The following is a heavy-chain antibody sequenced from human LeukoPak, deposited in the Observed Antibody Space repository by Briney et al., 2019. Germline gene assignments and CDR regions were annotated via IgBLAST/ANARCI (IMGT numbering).Heavy chain of an antibody. CDR2: MNPNSGNT. D-gene: IGHD4-11*01. J-gene: IGHJ4*02. CDR1: GYTFTSYD. CDR3: ASGDVTVTNNFDY. V-gene: IGHV1-8*01. Sequence: ASVKVSCKASGYTFTSYDINWVRQATGQGLEWMGWMNPNSGNTGYAQKFQGRVTMTRNTSISTAYMELSSLRSEDTAVYYCASGDVTVTNNFDYWGQGTLVTVSS.